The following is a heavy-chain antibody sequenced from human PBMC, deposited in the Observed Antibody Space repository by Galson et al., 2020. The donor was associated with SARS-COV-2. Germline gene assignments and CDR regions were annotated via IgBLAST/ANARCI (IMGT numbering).Heavy chain of an antibody. CDR1: GFTFSTYS. CDR2: ISSSSSYI. V-gene: IGHV3-21*01. J-gene: IGHJ3*01. D-gene: IGHD3-3*01. Sequence: TGGSLRLSCAASGFTFSTYSMNWVRQAPGKGLEWVSFISSSSSYIYYADSVKGRFTISRDNAKNSLYLQMNSLRAEDTAVSYCARAQLRTIFGVVTEALDALDFWGQGTMVTVSS. CDR3: ARAQLRTIFGVVTEALDALDF.